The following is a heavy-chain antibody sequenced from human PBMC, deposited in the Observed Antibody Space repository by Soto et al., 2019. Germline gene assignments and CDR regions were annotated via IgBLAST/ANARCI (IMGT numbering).Heavy chain of an antibody. CDR1: GFTFSSFA. Sequence: GGSLRLSCAASGFTFSSFAMSWVRQAPGKGLEWVSAISGSGGSTYYADSVKGRFTISRDNSKNTLYLQMNSLRAEDTAVYYCAKDRYGSMVRGVITAFDIWGQGTMVTVSS. D-gene: IGHD3-10*01. CDR2: ISGSGGST. CDR3: AKDRYGSMVRGVITAFDI. V-gene: IGHV3-23*01. J-gene: IGHJ3*02.